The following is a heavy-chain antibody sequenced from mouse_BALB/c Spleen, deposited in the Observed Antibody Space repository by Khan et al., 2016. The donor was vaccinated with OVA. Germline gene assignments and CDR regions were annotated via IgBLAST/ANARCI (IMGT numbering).Heavy chain of an antibody. CDR1: GFTFTSYG. J-gene: IGHJ2*01. V-gene: IGHV1S134*01. CDR2: IYPGNGYT. Sequence: VQLQESGAELGRPGSSVKLSCKTSGFTFTSYGIKWVKQRPGQGLEWIGYIYPGNGYTVYNEKFQGKATLTSDTSSSTAYMQLRSLTSEDSAIEFCAAAYYRNYFDYWGQGTTLTVSS. D-gene: IGHD2-14*01. CDR3: AAAYYRNYFDY.